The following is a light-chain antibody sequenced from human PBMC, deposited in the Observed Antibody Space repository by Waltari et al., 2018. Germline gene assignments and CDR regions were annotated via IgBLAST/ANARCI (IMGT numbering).Light chain of an antibody. CDR1: SSNIRSNT. J-gene: IGLJ3*02. Sequence: QSVLTQPPSASGTPGPRVTISCSGGSSNIRSNTVTWYQDLPGTAPKLLICSDDQGPSGVPDRLSWSRSGTSGYLAISGLQSEDEADYYCALWDDSLNAWIFGGGTRLTVL. V-gene: IGLV1-44*01. CDR2: SDD. CDR3: ALWDDSLNAWI.